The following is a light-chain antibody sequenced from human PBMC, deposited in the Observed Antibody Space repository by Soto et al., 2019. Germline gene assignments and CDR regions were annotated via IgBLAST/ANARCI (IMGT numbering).Light chain of an antibody. V-gene: IGKV4-1*01. CDR1: QSVLYSSNNKND. J-gene: IGKJ2*01. Sequence: DIVMTQSPDSLAVSLGESATITCKSSQSVLYSSNNKNDLAWYQQRPGQPPKLLLYWASTRASGVPDRFSGSRYGSDLDLTICSMQAEDVAVHGCQQYLSTPAVPLGQGPKLDIK. CDR3: QQYLSTPAVP. CDR2: WAS.